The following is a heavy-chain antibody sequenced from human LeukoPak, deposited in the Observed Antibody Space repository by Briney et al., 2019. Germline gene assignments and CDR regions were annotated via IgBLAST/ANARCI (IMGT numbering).Heavy chain of an antibody. CDR3: AEDQSQ. Sequence: GGSLRLSCAASGFTFSTYGMHWVRQAPGKGLEWVAVISIDGNNKYYGDSVRGRFTISRDNSKNTLYLQINSLRPEDTGVYYCAEDQSQWGQGTLVIVSS. J-gene: IGHJ4*02. CDR2: ISIDGNNK. CDR1: GFTFSTYG. V-gene: IGHV3-30*18.